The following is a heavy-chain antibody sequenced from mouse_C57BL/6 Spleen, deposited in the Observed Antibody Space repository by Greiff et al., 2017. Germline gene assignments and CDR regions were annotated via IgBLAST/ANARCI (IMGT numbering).Heavy chain of an antibody. CDR1: GYTFTSYW. D-gene: IGHD1-1*01. V-gene: IGHV1-53*01. Sequence: VQLQQPGTELVKPGASVKLSCKASGYTFTSYWMHWVKQRPGQGLEWIGNINPSNGGTNYNEKFKSKATLTVDKSSSTAYMQRSSLTSEDAAVYYCARWSTTVVAYYFDYWGQGTTLTVSS. CDR2: INPSNGGT. J-gene: IGHJ2*01. CDR3: ARWSTTVVAYYFDY.